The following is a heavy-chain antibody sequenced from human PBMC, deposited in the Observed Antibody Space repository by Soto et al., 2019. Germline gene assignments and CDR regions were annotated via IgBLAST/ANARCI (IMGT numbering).Heavy chain of an antibody. CDR2: IIPIFGTA. D-gene: IGHD6-13*01. CDR1: GGTFSSYA. Sequence: SVKVSCKASGGTFSSYAISWVRQAPGQGLEWMGGIIPIFGTANYAQKFQGRVTITADESTSTAYMELSSLRSEDTAVYYCARGVAAGRYGGDAFDIWGQGTMVTVSS. CDR3: ARGVAAGRYGGDAFDI. V-gene: IGHV1-69*13. J-gene: IGHJ3*02.